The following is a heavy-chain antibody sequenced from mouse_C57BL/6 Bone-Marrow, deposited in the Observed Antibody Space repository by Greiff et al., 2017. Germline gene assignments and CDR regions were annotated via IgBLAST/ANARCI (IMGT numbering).Heavy chain of an antibody. CDR1: GFTFSSYG. V-gene: IGHV5-6*01. D-gene: IGHD2-2*01. CDR2: ISSGGSYT. J-gene: IGHJ2*01. Sequence: EVQLVESGGDLVKPGGSLKLSCAASGFTFSSYGMSWVRQTPDKRLEWVATISSGGSYTYYPDSVKGRFTISRDNAKNTLYLQMSSLKSEDTAMYYCARQSTMVTTPWFDYWGQGTTLTVSS. CDR3: ARQSTMVTTPWFDY.